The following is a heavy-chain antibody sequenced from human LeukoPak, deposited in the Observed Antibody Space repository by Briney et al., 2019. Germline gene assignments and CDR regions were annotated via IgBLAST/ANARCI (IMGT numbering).Heavy chain of an antibody. CDR3: ARDDGSNSCSR. CDR1: GFTFSSYS. J-gene: IGHJ4*02. Sequence: GGSLRLSCAASGFTFSSYSMNWVRQAPGKGLEWVSSISSSRSYIYYADSVKGRFTISRDNAKNSLYLQMNSLRAEDTAVYYCARDDGSNSCSRWGQGTLVTVSS. D-gene: IGHD2-2*01. CDR2: ISSSRSYI. V-gene: IGHV3-21*01.